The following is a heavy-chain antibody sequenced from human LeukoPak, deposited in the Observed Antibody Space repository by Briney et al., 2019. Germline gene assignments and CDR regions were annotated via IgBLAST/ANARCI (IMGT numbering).Heavy chain of an antibody. CDR3: ARDRDRRDDFDSYYYYMDV. Sequence: SETLSLTCTVSGGSITSYYWSWIRQPPGKGLEWIGYIYYSGSTNYNPSLKSRVTISVDTSKNQFSLKLSSVTAADTAVYYCARDRDRRDDFDSYYYYMDVWGKGTTVTVSS. CDR2: IYYSGST. CDR1: GGSITSYY. V-gene: IGHV4-59*01. J-gene: IGHJ6*03. D-gene: IGHD5-24*01.